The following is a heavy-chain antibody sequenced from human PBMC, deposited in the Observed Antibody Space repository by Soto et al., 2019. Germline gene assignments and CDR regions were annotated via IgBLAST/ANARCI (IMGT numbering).Heavy chain of an antibody. CDR2: ISDSGNYI. D-gene: IGHD7-27*01. CDR1: GFIFSNYA. Sequence: EVQLLESGGGLVQPGGSLRLSCAASGFIFSNYAMSWVRQAPGKGPEWVSSISDSGNYIEYADSVEGRFTISRDNSKNTLYLQMNSVRAEDTARYYCAKDPQTWGSIWFHPWGQGTQVTVSS. J-gene: IGHJ5*02. CDR3: AKDPQTWGSIWFHP. V-gene: IGHV3-23*01.